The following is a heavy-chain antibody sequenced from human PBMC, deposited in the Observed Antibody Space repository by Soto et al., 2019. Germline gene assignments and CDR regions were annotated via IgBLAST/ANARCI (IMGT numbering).Heavy chain of an antibody. V-gene: IGHV1-18*01. CDR1: GGTFSSYA. CDR2: ISAYNGNT. D-gene: IGHD3-22*01. Sequence: QVQLVQSGAEVKKPGSSVKVSCKASGGTFSSYAISWVRQAPGQGLEWMGWISAYNGNTNYAQKLQGRVTMTTDTSTSTAYMELRSLRSDDTAVYYCARDKDELYYYDSSGYYPLDYWGQGTLVTVSS. J-gene: IGHJ4*02. CDR3: ARDKDELYYYDSSGYYPLDY.